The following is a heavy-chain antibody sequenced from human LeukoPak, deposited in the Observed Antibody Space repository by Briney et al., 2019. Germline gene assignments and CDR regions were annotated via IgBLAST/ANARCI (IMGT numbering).Heavy chain of an antibody. V-gene: IGHV4-38-2*01. CDR2: IYHSGST. CDR3: ASFGYYDILTGYYILGTFDY. D-gene: IGHD3-9*01. Sequence: PSETLSLTCAVSGYSISSGYYWGWIRQPPGKGLEWIGSIYHSGSTYYSPSLKSRVTISVDTSKNQFSLKLSSVTAADTAVYYCASFGYYDILTGYYILGTFDYWGQGTLVTVSS. J-gene: IGHJ4*02. CDR1: GYSISSGYY.